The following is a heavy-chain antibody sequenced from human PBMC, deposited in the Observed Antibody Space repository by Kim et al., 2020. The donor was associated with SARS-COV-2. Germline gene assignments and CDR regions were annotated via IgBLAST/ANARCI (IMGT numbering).Heavy chain of an antibody. CDR3: ARDGRIAAAVYYGMDV. J-gene: IGHJ6*02. V-gene: IGHV3-21*01. D-gene: IGHD6-13*01. Sequence: GGSLRLSCAASGFTFSSYSMNWVRQAPGKGLEWVSSISSSSSYIYYADSVKGRFTISRDNAKNSLYLQMNSLRAEDTAVYYCARDGRIAAAVYYGMDVWGQGTTVTVSS. CDR2: ISSSSSYI. CDR1: GFTFSSYS.